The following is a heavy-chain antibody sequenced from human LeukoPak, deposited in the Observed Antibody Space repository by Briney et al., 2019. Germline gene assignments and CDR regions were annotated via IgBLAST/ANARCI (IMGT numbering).Heavy chain of an antibody. J-gene: IGHJ5*02. D-gene: IGHD1-14*01. CDR1: GFTVSSNY. V-gene: IGHV3-53*04. CDR2: ICSGGST. Sequence: GGSLRLSCAASGFTVSSNYMSWVRQAPGKGLEWVSVICSGGSTYYADSVKGRFTISRHNSKNTLYLQMNSLRAEDTAVYYCARGNRGHLCPWGQGTLVTVSS. CDR3: ARGNRGHLCP.